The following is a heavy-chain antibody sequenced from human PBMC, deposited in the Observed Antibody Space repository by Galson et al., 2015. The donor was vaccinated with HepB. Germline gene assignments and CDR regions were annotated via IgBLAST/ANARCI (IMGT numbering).Heavy chain of an antibody. D-gene: IGHD5-12*01. Sequence: SLRLSCAASGFTFDDYAMHWVRQAPGKGLEWVSGISWNSGSIGYADSVKGRFTISRDNAKNSLYLQMNSLRAEDTALYYCAKGIVATTRGDAFDIWGQGTMVTVSS. CDR3: AKGIVATTRGDAFDI. CDR1: GFTFDDYA. CDR2: ISWNSGSI. V-gene: IGHV3-9*01. J-gene: IGHJ3*02.